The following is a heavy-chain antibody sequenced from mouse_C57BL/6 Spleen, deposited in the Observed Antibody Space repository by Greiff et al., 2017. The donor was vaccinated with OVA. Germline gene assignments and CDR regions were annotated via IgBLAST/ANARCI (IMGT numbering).Heavy chain of an antibody. CDR2: ISNLAYSF. CDR3: ARRTGTGYWYFDV. Sequence: EVHLVESGGGLVQPGGSLKLSCAASGFTFSDYGMAWVRQAPRKGPEWVAFISNLAYSFYYADTVTGRFTISRENAKNTRYLEMSSLRSEDTAMYYCARRTGTGYWYFDVWGTGTTVTVSS. CDR1: GFTFSDYG. V-gene: IGHV5-15*04. D-gene: IGHD4-1*01. J-gene: IGHJ1*03.